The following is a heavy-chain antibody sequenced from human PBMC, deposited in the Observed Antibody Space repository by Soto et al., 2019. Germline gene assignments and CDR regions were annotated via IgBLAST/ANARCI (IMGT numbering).Heavy chain of an antibody. V-gene: IGHV4-59*08. D-gene: IGHD6-19*01. Sequence: SETLSLTCTVSGGSISSYYWSWIRQPPGKGLEWIGYIYYGGSTNYNPSLKSRVTISVDTSKNQFSLKLSSVTAADTAVYYCARKISSGWPLGFDYWGQGTLVTVSS. CDR2: IYYGGST. J-gene: IGHJ4*02. CDR1: GGSISSYY. CDR3: ARKISSGWPLGFDY.